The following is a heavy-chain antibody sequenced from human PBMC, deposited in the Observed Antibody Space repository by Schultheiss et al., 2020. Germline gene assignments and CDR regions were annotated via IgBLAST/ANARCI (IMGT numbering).Heavy chain of an antibody. CDR3: ARDSGSTLTTFGPPGHP. Sequence: SETLSLTCTVSGGSVSSGSYYWSCIRQPPGKGLEWIGEIYHSGSTNYNPSLKSRVTISVDTSKNQFSLKLSSVTAADTAVYYCARDSGSTLTTFGPPGHPWGKGNRVNVS. J-gene: IGHJ5*02. D-gene: IGHD4-17*01. CDR1: GGSVSSGSYY. CDR2: IYHSGST. V-gene: IGHV4-61*01.